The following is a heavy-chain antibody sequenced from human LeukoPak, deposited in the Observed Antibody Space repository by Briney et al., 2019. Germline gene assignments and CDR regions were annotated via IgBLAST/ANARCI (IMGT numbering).Heavy chain of an antibody. Sequence: PSETLSLTCTVSGGSISSDSYYWSWIRQPAGKGLEWIGRIYNSGSTNYNPSLKSRVTISVDTSKNQFSLKLSSVTAADTAVYYCAVYHYDSSGYLAFDIWGQGTMVTVSS. CDR3: AVYHYDSSGYLAFDI. J-gene: IGHJ3*02. CDR2: IYNSGST. CDR1: GGSISSDSYY. D-gene: IGHD3-22*01. V-gene: IGHV4-61*02.